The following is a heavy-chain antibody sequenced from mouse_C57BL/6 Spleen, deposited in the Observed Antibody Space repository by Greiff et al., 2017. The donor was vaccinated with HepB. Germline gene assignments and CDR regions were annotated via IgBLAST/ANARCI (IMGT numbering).Heavy chain of an antibody. D-gene: IGHD2-3*01. CDR1: GFTFSDYG. Sequence: EVKLQESGGGLVKPGGSLKLSCAASGFTFSDYGMHWVRQASEKGLEWVAYISSGSSTIYYADTVKGRFTISRDNAKNTLFLQMTSLRSEDTAMYYCARGFDGYYVGFAYWGQGTLVTVSA. J-gene: IGHJ3*01. CDR3: ARGFDGYYVGFAY. V-gene: IGHV5-17*01. CDR2: ISSGSSTI.